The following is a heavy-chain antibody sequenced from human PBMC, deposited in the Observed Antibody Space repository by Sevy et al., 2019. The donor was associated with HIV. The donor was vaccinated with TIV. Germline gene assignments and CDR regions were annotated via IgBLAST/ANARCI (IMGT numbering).Heavy chain of an antibody. D-gene: IGHD6-19*01. J-gene: IGHJ6*02. V-gene: IGHV1-18*01. CDR2: ISTYNGDT. Sequence: ASVKVSCKASGYTFSSYGITWVRQAPGQGLEWMGWISTYNGDTNYAQKLQGRVTMTTDTSTSTAYMDLRSLRFDDTAVYYCARLDLSGSGWYGNGMDVWGQGTTVNVSS. CDR3: ARLDLSGSGWYGNGMDV. CDR1: GYTFSSYG.